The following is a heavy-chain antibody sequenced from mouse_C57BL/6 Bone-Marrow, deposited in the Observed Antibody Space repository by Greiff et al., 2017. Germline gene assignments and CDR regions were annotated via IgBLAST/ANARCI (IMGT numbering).Heavy chain of an antibody. CDR1: GFTFSDAW. V-gene: IGHV6-6*01. Sequence: DVKLVESGGGLVQPGGSMKLSCAASGFTFSDAWMDWVRQSPEKGLEWVAEIRNKANNHATYYAESVKGRFTISRDDSKSSFYLQMHSLRAEDTGIYYGTRVPPKVPSYFDYWCQGTTLTVSA. J-gene: IGHJ2*01. CDR2: IRNKANNHAT. CDR3: TRVPPKVPSYFDY.